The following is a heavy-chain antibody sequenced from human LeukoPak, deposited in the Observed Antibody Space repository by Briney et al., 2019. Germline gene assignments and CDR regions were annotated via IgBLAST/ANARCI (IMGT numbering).Heavy chain of an antibody. CDR1: GGSISSYY. J-gene: IGHJ4*02. V-gene: IGHV4-59*01. CDR3: ARSPDILTGEKFDY. CDR2: IYHSGST. Sequence: SETLSLTCTVSGGSISSYYWSWIRQPPGKGLDWIGYIYHSGSTNYNPSLKSRFTISLDTSKNQFSLKLSSVTAADTAVYYCARSPDILTGEKFDYWGQGTLVTVSS. D-gene: IGHD3-9*01.